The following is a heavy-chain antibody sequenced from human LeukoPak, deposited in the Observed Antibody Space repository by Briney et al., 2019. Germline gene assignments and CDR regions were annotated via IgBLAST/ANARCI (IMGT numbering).Heavy chain of an antibody. CDR3: THCTNGVCYTGFDY. D-gene: IGHD2-8*01. CDR1: GFTFGDYA. Sequence: GGSLSLSCTASGFTFGDYAMSWVRQAPGKGLEWVGFIRSKAYGGTTEYAASVKGRFTISRDDSKSIAYLQMNSLKTEDTAVYYCTHCTNGVCYTGFDYWGQGTLVTVSS. J-gene: IGHJ4*02. V-gene: IGHV3-49*04. CDR2: IRSKAYGGTT.